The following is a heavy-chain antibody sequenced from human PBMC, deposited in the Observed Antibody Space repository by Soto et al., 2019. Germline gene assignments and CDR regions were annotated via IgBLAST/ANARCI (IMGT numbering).Heavy chain of an antibody. V-gene: IGHV3-23*01. CDR1: GFPFTSYV. CDR2: ISGGGSTA. CDR3: AKDSNKYSSSLRGRYFDY. D-gene: IGHD3-22*01. Sequence: GGFLRLSCGASGFPFTSYVMRWVRQAPGKGLEWVAGISGGGSTAFYADSVKGRFTISRDNAKNTVVLQMDSLRAEDTAIYYCAKDSNKYSSSLRGRYFDYWGQGTLVTVSS. J-gene: IGHJ4*02.